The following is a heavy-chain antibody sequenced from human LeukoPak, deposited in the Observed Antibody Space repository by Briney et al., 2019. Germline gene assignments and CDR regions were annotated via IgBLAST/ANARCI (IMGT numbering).Heavy chain of an antibody. CDR1: GFTFSSYA. Sequence: GGSLRLSCAASGFTFSSYAMSWVRQAPGKGLEWVSAISGSGGSTYYADSVKGRFTISRDNAKNSLYLQMNSLRAEDTAVYYCARDRDSSGPGAFDIWGQGTMVTVSS. V-gene: IGHV3-23*01. CDR2: ISGSGGST. CDR3: ARDRDSSGPGAFDI. J-gene: IGHJ3*02. D-gene: IGHD6-19*01.